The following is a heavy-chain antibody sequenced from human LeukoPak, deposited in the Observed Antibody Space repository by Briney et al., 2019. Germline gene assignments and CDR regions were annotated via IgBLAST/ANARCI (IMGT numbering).Heavy chain of an antibody. J-gene: IGHJ4*02. CDR1: GGSFSGYY. D-gene: IGHD2-2*01. Sequence: SETLSLTCAVYGGSFSGYYWSWIRDPPGKGLGWSGEINHSGSTNYNPSLKSRVNISVDTSKNKFSLKLSSVTAADTAVYYCASPGYCSSTSCPGDYWGQGTLVTVSS. V-gene: IGHV4-34*01. CDR2: INHSGST. CDR3: ASPGYCSSTSCPGDY.